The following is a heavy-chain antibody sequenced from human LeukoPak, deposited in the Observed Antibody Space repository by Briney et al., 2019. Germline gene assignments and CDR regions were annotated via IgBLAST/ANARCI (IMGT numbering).Heavy chain of an antibody. V-gene: IGHV3-23*01. CDR2: ISGSGGST. CDR3: AKGPYYGSGSYHLDY. D-gene: IGHD3-10*01. CDR1: GFTFSSYG. Sequence: GGTLRLSCAASGFTFSSYGMSWVRQAPGKGLEWVSGISGSGGSTYYADSGKGRFTISRDNSKNTLYLQMNSLRAEDTAVYYCAKGPYYGSGSYHLDYWGQGTLVTVSS. J-gene: IGHJ4*02.